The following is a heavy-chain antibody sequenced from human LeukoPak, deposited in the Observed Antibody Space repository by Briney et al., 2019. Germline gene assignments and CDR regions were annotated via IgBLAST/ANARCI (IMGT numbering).Heavy chain of an antibody. CDR1: GFTFDDYS. Sequence: PGGSLRLSCAASGFTFDDYSIHWVRQAPGKGLEWVSVISWDGSGRYYADSVKGRFTISRDNSKNSLYLQMNSLRTEDTAFYYCAKGENNYGHPDYWGQGTLVTVSS. CDR3: AKGENNYGHPDY. D-gene: IGHD5-18*01. J-gene: IGHJ4*02. CDR2: ISWDGSGR. V-gene: IGHV3-43*01.